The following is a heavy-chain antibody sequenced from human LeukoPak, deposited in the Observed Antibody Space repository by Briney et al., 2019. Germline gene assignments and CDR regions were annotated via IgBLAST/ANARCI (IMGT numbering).Heavy chain of an antibody. CDR2: FDPEDGET. CDR3: ATVKYYYDSSGYYYQD. Sequence: GASVKVSCKVSGYTLTKLSMHWVRQAPGKGLEWMGGFDPEDGETIYAQKFQGRVTMTEDTSTDTAYMELSSLRSEDTAVYYCATVKYYYDSSGYYYQDWGQGTLVTVSS. V-gene: IGHV1-24*01. CDR1: GYTLTKLS. D-gene: IGHD3-22*01. J-gene: IGHJ4*02.